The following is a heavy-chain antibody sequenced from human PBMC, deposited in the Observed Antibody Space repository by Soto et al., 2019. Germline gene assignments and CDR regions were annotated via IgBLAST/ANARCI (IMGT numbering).Heavy chain of an antibody. V-gene: IGHV3-15*07. CDR3: ISAIGYFRSASCSVIRSVDY. CDR1: GFTFSNAW. D-gene: IGHD2-2*01. J-gene: IGHJ4*02. CDR2: IKRKNDGGTI. Sequence: EVQLVESGGGLVKPGGSLRLSCAASGFTFSNAWMSWARQAPGKGLEWVGRIKRKNDGGTIDYAAPVKGRFNISRDNSKNTLFLEMNRLKTEDTAVYYCISAIGYFRSASCSVIRSVDYWGQGTLVTVSS.